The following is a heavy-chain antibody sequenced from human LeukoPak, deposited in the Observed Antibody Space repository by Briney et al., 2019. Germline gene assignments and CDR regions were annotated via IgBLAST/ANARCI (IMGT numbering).Heavy chain of an antibody. CDR1: GFTFSSNA. CDR2: ISGSGGST. Sequence: GGSLRLSCAASGFTFSSNAMSWVRQVPGKGLEWVSAISGSGGSTYYADSVKGRFTISRDNSKNTLYLQMNSLRAEDTAVYYCAKDRGYCSSTSCYRDAFDIWGQGTMVTVSS. CDR3: AKDRGYCSSTSCYRDAFDI. J-gene: IGHJ3*02. D-gene: IGHD2-2*02. V-gene: IGHV3-23*01.